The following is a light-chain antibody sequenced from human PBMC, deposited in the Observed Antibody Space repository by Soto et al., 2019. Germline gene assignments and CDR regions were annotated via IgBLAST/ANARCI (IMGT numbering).Light chain of an antibody. J-gene: IGKJ2*01. CDR1: QSINTW. Sequence: DIQMTQSPSTLSASEGDRVTITCRASQSINTWLAWYQQKPGKAPKLLIYKASSLGSGVPSRFSGSGSGTEFTLTIIRLQPDDFAIYYCQQYNSHSSYTFGQGTKLEIK. CDR2: KAS. V-gene: IGKV1-5*03. CDR3: QQYNSHSSYT.